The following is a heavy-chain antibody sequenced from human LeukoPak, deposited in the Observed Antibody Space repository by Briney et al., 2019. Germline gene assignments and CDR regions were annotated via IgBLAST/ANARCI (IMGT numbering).Heavy chain of an antibody. V-gene: IGHV3-30-3*01. CDR1: GFTFSSYA. Sequence: GGSLRLSCAASGFTFSSYAMHWVRQAPGKGLEWVAVISYDGSNKYYADSVKGRFTITRDNSKNTLYLQMNSLRAEDTAVYYCAGEQWLVRGPFGYWGQGTLVTVSS. CDR3: AGEQWLVRGPFGY. D-gene: IGHD6-19*01. CDR2: ISYDGSNK. J-gene: IGHJ4*02.